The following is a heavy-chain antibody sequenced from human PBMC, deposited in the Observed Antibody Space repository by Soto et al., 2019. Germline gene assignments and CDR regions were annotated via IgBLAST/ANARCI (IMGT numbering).Heavy chain of an antibody. D-gene: IGHD3-9*01. CDR1: GGSISSYY. V-gene: IGHV4-59*01. Sequence: PSETLSLTCTVSGGSISSYYWSWIRQPPGKGLEWIGYIYYSGSTNYNPSLKSRVTISVDTSKNQFSLKLSSVTAADTAVYYCARFDPSAALAFDYWGQGTLVTVSS. CDR3: ARFDPSAALAFDY. CDR2: IYYSGST. J-gene: IGHJ4*02.